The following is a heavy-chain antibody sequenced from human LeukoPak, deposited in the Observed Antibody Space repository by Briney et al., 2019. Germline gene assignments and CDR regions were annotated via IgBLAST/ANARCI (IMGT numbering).Heavy chain of an antibody. J-gene: IGHJ5*02. CDR3: ASQRRLGYCSSTSCYYSNWFDP. Sequence: GASVKVSCEASGYTFTSYGISWVRQAPGQGLEWMGWISAYNGNTNYAQKLQGRVTMTTDTSTSTAYMELRSLRSDDTAVYYCASQRRLGYCSSTSCYYSNWFDPWGQGTLVTVSS. D-gene: IGHD2-2*01. CDR1: GYTFTSYG. V-gene: IGHV1-18*01. CDR2: ISAYNGNT.